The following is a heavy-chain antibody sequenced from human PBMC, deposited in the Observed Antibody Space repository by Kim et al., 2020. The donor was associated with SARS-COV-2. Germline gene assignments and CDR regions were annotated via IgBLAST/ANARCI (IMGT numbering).Heavy chain of an antibody. CDR3: ARDRAAMVTGGDY. D-gene: IGHD5-18*01. J-gene: IGHJ4*02. Sequence: YEQKLQGRVTMTTDTSTSTAYMELRSLGSDDTAVYYCARDRAAMVTGGDYWGQGTLVTVSS. V-gene: IGHV1-18*01.